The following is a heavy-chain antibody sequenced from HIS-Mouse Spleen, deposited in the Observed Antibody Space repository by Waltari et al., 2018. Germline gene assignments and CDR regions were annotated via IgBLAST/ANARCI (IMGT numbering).Heavy chain of an antibody. CDR2: INHSGST. CDR1: GGSFSGYY. CDR3: ARGRSSSSYFDY. D-gene: IGHD6-6*01. J-gene: IGHJ4*02. Sequence: QVQLQQWGAGLLKPSETLSLTCAVDGGSFSGYYWSWIRQPPGKGLEWIGEINHSGSTNYNPSLKSRVTISVDTSKNQFSLKLSSVTAADTAVYYCARGRSSSSYFDYWGQGTLVTVSS. V-gene: IGHV4-34*01.